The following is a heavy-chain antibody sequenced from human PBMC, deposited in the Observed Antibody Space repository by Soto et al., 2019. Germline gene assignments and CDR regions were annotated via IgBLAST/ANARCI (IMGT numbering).Heavy chain of an antibody. V-gene: IGHV4-34*01. Sequence: PSLPLSLTRAAYAGSFSRYYWSSFRKPPGKGLEWIGEINHSGSTNYNPSLKSRVTISVDTSKNQFSLKLSSVTAADTAVYYCARLPGREGSGGSDYWGQGTLVTVS. J-gene: IGHJ4*02. D-gene: IGHD2-15*01. CDR2: INHSGST. CDR3: ARLPGREGSGGSDY. CDR1: AGSFSRYY.